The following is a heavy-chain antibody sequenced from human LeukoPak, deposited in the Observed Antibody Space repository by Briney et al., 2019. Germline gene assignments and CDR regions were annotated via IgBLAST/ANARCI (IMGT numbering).Heavy chain of an antibody. J-gene: IGHJ3*02. V-gene: IGHV1-18*01. CDR2: ISAYNGNT. CDR1: GYTFTSYG. CDR3: ARMDYYGSGSYYAFDI. D-gene: IGHD3-10*01. Sequence: ASVRVSCKASGYTFTSYGISWVRQAPGQGLEWMGWISAYNGNTNYAQKLQGRVTMTTDTSTSTAYMELRSLRSDDTAVYYCARMDYYGSGSYYAFDIWGQGTMVTVSS.